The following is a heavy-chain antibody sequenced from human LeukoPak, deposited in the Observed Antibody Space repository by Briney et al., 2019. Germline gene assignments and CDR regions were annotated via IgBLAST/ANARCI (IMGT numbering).Heavy chain of an antibody. CDR3: ARADYGGNSRGPVDY. CDR2: IYYSGST. D-gene: IGHD4-23*01. CDR1: GGSISSGGYD. V-gene: IGHV4-31*03. J-gene: IGHJ4*02. Sequence: PSETLSLTCTVSGGSISSGGYDWSWIRQHPGKGQEWIGYIYYSGSTYYNPSLKSRVTISVDTSKNQFSLKLSSVTAADTAVYYCARADYGGNSRGPVDYWGQGTLVTVSS.